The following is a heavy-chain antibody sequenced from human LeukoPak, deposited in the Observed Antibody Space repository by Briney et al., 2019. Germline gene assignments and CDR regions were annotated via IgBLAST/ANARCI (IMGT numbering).Heavy chain of an antibody. D-gene: IGHD3-10*01. Sequence: PSETLSLTCAVYGGSFSGYYWSWIRQPPGKGLEWIGSIYYSGSTYYNPSLKSRVTISVDTSKNQFSLKLSSVTAADTAVYYCARTTADYYYGSGSYQYYFDYWGQGTLVTVSS. CDR1: GGSFSGYY. V-gene: IGHV4-34*01. CDR2: IYYSGST. J-gene: IGHJ4*02. CDR3: ARTTADYYYGSGSYQYYFDY.